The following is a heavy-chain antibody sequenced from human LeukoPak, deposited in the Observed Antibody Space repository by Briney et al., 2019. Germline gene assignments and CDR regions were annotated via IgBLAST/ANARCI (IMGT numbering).Heavy chain of an antibody. D-gene: IGHD5-24*01. V-gene: IGHV3-48*04. CDR1: GFTFSSYS. Sequence: GGSLRLSCAASGFTFSSYSMNWVRQAPGKGLEWVSYISSGSSTIYYADSVKGRFTISRDNAKNSLYLQMNSLRAEDTAVYYCASFQAVDGGGYNKDDYWGQGTLVTVSS. CDR2: ISSGSSTI. J-gene: IGHJ4*02. CDR3: ASFQAVDGGGYNKDDY.